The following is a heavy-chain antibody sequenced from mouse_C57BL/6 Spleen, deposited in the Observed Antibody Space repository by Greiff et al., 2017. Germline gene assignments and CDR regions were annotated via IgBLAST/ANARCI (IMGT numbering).Heavy chain of an antibody. J-gene: IGHJ2*01. CDR2: INPSSGYT. CDR1: GYTFTSYW. D-gene: IGHD1-1*01. V-gene: IGHV1-7*01. Sequence: QVQLQQPGAELVKPGASVKLSCKASGYTFTSYWMHWVKQRPGQGLEWIGYINPSSGYTKYNQKFKDKATLTADKSSSTAYMQLSSLTYEDSAVYYCAVSTTVVAKGDWGQGTTLSVSS. CDR3: AVSTTVVAKGD.